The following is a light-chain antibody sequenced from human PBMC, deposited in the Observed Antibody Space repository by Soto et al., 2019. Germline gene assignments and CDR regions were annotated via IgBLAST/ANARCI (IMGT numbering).Light chain of an antibody. J-gene: IGKJ2*01. Sequence: DIQMTQSPSSLSASVGGRVTVTCRASQSIITYLNWYQQKPGKAPKLLISGASSLQSGVPSRFSGSGSETDLTLTITSLQPEDFATYYCQQSYSTPRTFGQGTKLEIK. V-gene: IGKV1-39*01. CDR3: QQSYSTPRT. CDR2: GAS. CDR1: QSIITY.